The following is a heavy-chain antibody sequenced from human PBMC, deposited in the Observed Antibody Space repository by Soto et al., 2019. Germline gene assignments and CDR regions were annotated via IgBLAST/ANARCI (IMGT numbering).Heavy chain of an antibody. CDR1: GGSISSGGYY. Sequence: SETLSLTCTVSGGSISSGGYYWSWIRQHPGKGLEWIGYIYYSGSTYYNPSLKSRVTISVDTSKNQFSLKLSSVTAADTAAYYCARDGANGMDVWGQGTTVTVS. J-gene: IGHJ6*02. D-gene: IGHD3-16*01. CDR3: ARDGANGMDV. CDR2: IYYSGST. V-gene: IGHV4-31*03.